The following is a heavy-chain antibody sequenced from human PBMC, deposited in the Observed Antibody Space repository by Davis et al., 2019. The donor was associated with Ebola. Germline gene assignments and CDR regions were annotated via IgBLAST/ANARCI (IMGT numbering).Heavy chain of an antibody. Sequence: PGGSLRLSCAASRFTFSSYAMSWVRQAPGKGLEWVSAISGSGGSTYYADSVKGRFTIPRDNSKNTLYLQMNSLRAEDTAVYYCAGAVAGKGFYYYYYGMDVWGQGTTVTVSS. CDR1: RFTFSSYA. CDR3: AGAVAGKGFYYYYYGMDV. V-gene: IGHV3-23*01. J-gene: IGHJ6*02. CDR2: ISGSGGST. D-gene: IGHD6-19*01.